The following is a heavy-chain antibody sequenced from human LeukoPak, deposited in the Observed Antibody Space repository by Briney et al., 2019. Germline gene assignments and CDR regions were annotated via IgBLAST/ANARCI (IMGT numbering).Heavy chain of an antibody. CDR3: ARGFTVLSYGYSEPDY. CDR1: GYTFTSYD. D-gene: IGHD5-18*01. Sequence: ASVKVSCKASGYTFTSYDINWVRQATGQGLEWMGWMNPNSGNTGYAQKFQGRVTITRNTSISTAYMELSSLRYEDTAVYYCARGFTVLSYGYSEPDYWRQGTLVTVSS. J-gene: IGHJ4*02. CDR2: MNPNSGNT. V-gene: IGHV1-8*01.